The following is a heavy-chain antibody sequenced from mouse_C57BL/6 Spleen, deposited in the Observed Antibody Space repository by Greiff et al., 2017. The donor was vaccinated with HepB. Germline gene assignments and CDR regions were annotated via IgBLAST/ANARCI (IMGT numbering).Heavy chain of an antibody. Sequence: VQLQQSGPELVKPGASVKISCKASGYTFTDYYMNWVKQSHGKSLEWIGDINPNNGGTSYNQKFKGKATLTVDKSSSTAYMELRSLTSEYSAVYYCARNEAMDYWGQGTSVTVSS. CDR1: GYTFTDYY. CDR3: ARNEAMDY. CDR2: INPNNGGT. J-gene: IGHJ4*01. V-gene: IGHV1-26*01.